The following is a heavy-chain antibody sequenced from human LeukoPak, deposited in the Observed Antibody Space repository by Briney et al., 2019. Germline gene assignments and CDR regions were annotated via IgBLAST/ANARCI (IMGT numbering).Heavy chain of an antibody. CDR2: INPNSGGT. CDR1: GYTFTDYY. Sequence: ASVKVSCKASGYTFTDYYMHWVRQAPGQGLEWMGWINPNSGGTNYAQKFQVRVTMTTDTSISTAYMEVSRLRSDDTAVYYCARVRIGQELDKYYYYAMDVWGQGTTVTVSS. D-gene: IGHD6-13*01. V-gene: IGHV1-2*02. J-gene: IGHJ6*02. CDR3: ARVRIGQELDKYYYYAMDV.